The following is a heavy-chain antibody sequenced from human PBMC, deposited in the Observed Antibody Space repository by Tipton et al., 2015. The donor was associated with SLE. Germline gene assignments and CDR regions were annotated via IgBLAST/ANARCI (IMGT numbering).Heavy chain of an antibody. V-gene: IGHV4-39*07. CDR1: GGSISSSSYN. D-gene: IGHD6-6*01. CDR2: IHSSGDT. J-gene: IGHJ4*02. Sequence: TPSLTCSVSGGSISSSSYNWGWIRQPPVKGLEWIGTIHSSGDTNYSPSLKSRVTISIDTSKNKFSLTLTSVITADTAVYYCARTYGGSFDYWGQGALVSVSS. CDR3: ARTYGGSFDY.